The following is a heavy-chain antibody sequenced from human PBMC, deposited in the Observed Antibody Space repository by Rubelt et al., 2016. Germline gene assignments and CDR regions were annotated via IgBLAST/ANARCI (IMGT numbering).Heavy chain of an antibody. CDR3: ARDRTWLVPGLDAFDI. Sequence: QVQLVQSGAEVKKPGASVKVSCKASGYTFTSYAMHWVRQAPGQRLEWMGWIHAGNGNTNYAQKLQGRVTRTTDTSTSTAYRERRSLRSDDTAVYYCARDRTWLVPGLDAFDIWGQGTMVTVSS. CDR1: GYTFTSYA. V-gene: IGHV1-3*01. D-gene: IGHD6-19*01. CDR2: IHAGNGNT. J-gene: IGHJ3*02.